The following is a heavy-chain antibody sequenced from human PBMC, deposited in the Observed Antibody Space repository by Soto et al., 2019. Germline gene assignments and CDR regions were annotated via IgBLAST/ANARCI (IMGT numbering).Heavy chain of an antibody. CDR2: IYYSGST. D-gene: IGHD3-3*01. V-gene: IGHV4-61*01. CDR3: ARDRRSFGSGYEPTNWFDP. J-gene: IGHJ5*02. CDR1: GGSVSSGSYY. Sequence: PSETLSLTCTVSGGSVSSGSYYWSWIRQPPGKGLEWIGYIYYSGSTNYNPSLKSRVTISVDTSKNQFSLKLSSVTAADTAVYYSARDRRSFGSGYEPTNWFDPWGQGTLVTVSS.